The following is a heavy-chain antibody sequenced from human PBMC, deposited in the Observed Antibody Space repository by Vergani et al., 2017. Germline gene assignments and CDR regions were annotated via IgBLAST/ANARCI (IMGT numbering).Heavy chain of an antibody. D-gene: IGHD2-21*01. J-gene: IGHJ4*02. V-gene: IGHV4-39*01. CDR3: ARHISVVRPSSMTAFDY. CDR2: VFYGRRT. CDR1: GDSISTSSYA. Sequence: QMQLQESGPGLVKPSETLSLSCTVSGDSISTSSYAWGWIRQPPGKTLEWIGTVFYGRRTSYNPSLKSRVTLSLDTSKKQISLHLTSVTAADTAVYYCARHISVVRPSSMTAFDYWGQGTLVTVSS.